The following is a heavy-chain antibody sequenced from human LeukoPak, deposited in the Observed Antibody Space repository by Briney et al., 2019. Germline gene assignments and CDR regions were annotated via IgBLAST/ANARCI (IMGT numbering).Heavy chain of an antibody. CDR1: GFTFSSDS. D-gene: IGHD3-22*01. CDR3: ARDLGGYGSSGYYFGY. J-gene: IGHJ4*02. V-gene: IGHV3-21*01. CDR2: ISERSSYI. Sequence: PGGSLRLSCAASGFTFSSDSMHWVRQAPGKGLEWGSSISERSSYIYYADSVKGRFTISRDNARSSLYLQMNSLRAEDTAVYYCARDLGGYGSSGYYFGYWGQGTLVTVSS.